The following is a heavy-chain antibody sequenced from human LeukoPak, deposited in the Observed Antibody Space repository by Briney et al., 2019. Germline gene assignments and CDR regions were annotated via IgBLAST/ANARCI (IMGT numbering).Heavy chain of an antibody. CDR1: GGSISSYY. Sequence: SETLSLTCTVSGGSISSYYWSWIRQPPGKGLEWIGYIQYSGSTNYNPSLKSRVTISVDMSKNQFSLKLSSVTAADTAVYYCARGGSRARLYYFDYWGQGTLVTVSS. V-gene: IGHV4-59*01. J-gene: IGHJ4*02. CDR3: ARGGSRARLYYFDY. CDR2: IQYSGST. D-gene: IGHD1-26*01.